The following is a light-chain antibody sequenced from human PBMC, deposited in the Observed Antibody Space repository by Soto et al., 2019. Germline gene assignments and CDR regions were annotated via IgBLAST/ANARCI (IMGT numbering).Light chain of an antibody. Sequence: EIVMTQSPATLSVSPGERVTLSCRTSQTVRNNLAWYQQKPGLPPSLLIYGASSRAAGIPGRFSGSGSGTEFTLSISSLQSEDFAVYYCQQYNDWPRTLGQGTKVDIK. CDR3: QQYNDWPRT. CDR1: QTVRNN. CDR2: GAS. V-gene: IGKV3-15*01. J-gene: IGKJ1*01.